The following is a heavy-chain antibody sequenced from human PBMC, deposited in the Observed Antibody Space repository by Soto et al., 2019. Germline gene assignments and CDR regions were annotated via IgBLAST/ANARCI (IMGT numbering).Heavy chain of an antibody. CDR3: ARGPILGVTGHGGVDV. CDR1: GGSISSGTHY. Sequence: QVHLQESGPGLVRPSQTLSLTCTVSGGSISSGTHYWSWLRQPPGKVLEFIGHYYFSGSAYYKALHKGRFNIPIATSMTPLSLTVDSVTYSATAIYCCARGPILGVTGHGGVDVWGPGTVVIVSS. CDR2: YYFSGSA. D-gene: IGHD2-2*02. V-gene: IGHV4-30-4*08. J-gene: IGHJ3*01.